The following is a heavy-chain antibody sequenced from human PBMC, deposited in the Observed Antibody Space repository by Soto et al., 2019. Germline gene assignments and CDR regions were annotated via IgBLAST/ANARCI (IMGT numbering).Heavy chain of an antibody. Sequence: EVQLVESGGGLVQPGGSLRLSCAASGFTFSSYWMSWVRQAPGKGLEWVANIKQDGSEKYYVDSVKGRFTISRDNAKNSLYLQMNSLRAEDTTVYYCARETDNCSGGSCYSYYFDSWGQGTLVTVSS. J-gene: IGHJ4*02. V-gene: IGHV3-7*05. CDR3: ARETDNCSGGSCYSYYFDS. CDR1: GFTFSSYW. CDR2: IKQDGSEK. D-gene: IGHD2-15*01.